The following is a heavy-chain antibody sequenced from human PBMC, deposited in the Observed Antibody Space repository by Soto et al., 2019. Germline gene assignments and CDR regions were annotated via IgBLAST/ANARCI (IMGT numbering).Heavy chain of an antibody. D-gene: IGHD1-1*01. CDR3: AKSVYNWNDGFFDY. CDR2: ISYDEINK. J-gene: IGHJ4*02. Sequence: GGSLRLSCAASGFPFSSYGMHWVRQAPGKGLEWVAIISYDEINKYYADSVKGRFTISRDNSKNTLYLQMNSLRAEDTAVYYCAKSVYNWNDGFFDYWGQGT. V-gene: IGHV3-30*18. CDR1: GFPFSSYG.